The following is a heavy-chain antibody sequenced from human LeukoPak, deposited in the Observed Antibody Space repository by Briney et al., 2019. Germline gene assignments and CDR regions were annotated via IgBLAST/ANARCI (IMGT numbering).Heavy chain of an antibody. J-gene: IGHJ5*02. D-gene: IGHD4-17*01. Sequence: PGGSLRLSCAASGFTFSRYWMSWVRQAPGKGLEWVANIKKDGREKYYVDSVEGRFTISRDNAENSLYLQMNSLRVEDMAVYYCAREVYGDSMPGVGWFDPWGQGTLVTVSS. CDR3: AREVYGDSMPGVGWFDP. CDR1: GFTFSRYW. CDR2: IKKDGREK. V-gene: IGHV3-7*01.